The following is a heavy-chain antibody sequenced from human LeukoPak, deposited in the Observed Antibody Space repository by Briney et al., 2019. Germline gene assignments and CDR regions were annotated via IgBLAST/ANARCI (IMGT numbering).Heavy chain of an antibody. CDR2: IYYTGST. D-gene: IGHD2-8*01. J-gene: IGHJ5*01. Sequence: SSETLSLTCTVSGGSISSSYWSWIRQPPGKGLEWIGYIYYTGSTNYNSSLKSRVTISVDTSKNQFSLNLSSVTAADTAMYYCARAVLATKSEHWFDSWGQGTLVTVSS. CDR3: ARAVLATKSEHWFDS. V-gene: IGHV4-59*01. CDR1: GGSISSSY.